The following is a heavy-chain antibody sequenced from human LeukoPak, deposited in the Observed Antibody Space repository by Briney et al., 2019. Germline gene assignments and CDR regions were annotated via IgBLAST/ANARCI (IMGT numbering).Heavy chain of an antibody. CDR2: IKSKTDGGTT. CDR1: GFTFSNAW. D-gene: IGHD6-19*01. V-gene: IGHV3-15*01. Sequence: GGSLRLSCAASGFTFSNAWMSWVRQAPGKGLEWVGRIKSKTDGGTTDYAAPVKGRFTISRDDSKNTPYLQMNSPKTEDTAVYYCTTVPGEQWLALDNWFDPWGQGTLVTVSS. J-gene: IGHJ5*02. CDR3: TTVPGEQWLALDNWFDP.